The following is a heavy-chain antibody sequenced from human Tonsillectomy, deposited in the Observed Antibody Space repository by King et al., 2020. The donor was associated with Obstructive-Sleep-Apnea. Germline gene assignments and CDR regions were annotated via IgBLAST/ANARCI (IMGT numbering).Heavy chain of an antibody. D-gene: IGHD1-26*01. V-gene: IGHV5-10-1*01. J-gene: IGHJ4*02. CDR3: ARRPIVGATHFDY. Sequence: VQLVQSGAEVKKPGESLRISCKGSGYSFTDYWITWVRQMPEKGLEWVGRIDPSDSYTNYSPSFQGHVTISSDKSISTAYLQWSSLKASDTAIYYCARRPIVGATHFDYWGQGTLVTVSS. CDR1: GYSFTDYW. CDR2: IDPSDSYT.